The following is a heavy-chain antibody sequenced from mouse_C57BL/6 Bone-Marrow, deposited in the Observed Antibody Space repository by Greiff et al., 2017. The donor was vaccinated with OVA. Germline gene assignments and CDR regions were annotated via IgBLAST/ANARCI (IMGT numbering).Heavy chain of an antibody. V-gene: IGHV1-26*01. CDR2: INPNNGGT. CDR1: GYTFTDYY. CDR3: ARFDGYYLAWFAY. Sequence: EVQLQQSGPELVKPGASVKISCKASGYTFTDYYMNWVKQSHGKSLEWIGDINPNNGGTSYNQKFKGKATLTVDKSSSTAYMELRSLTSEDSAVYYCARFDGYYLAWFAYWGQGTLVTVAA. J-gene: IGHJ3*01. D-gene: IGHD2-3*01.